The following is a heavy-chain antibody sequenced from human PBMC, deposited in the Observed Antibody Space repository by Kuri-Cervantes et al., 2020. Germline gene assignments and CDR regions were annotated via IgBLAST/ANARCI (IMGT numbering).Heavy chain of an antibody. J-gene: IGHJ4*02. V-gene: IGHV3-30*03. Sequence: LSLTCAASGFTFSSYWMTWVRQAPGKGLEWVAVISYDGSNKYYADSVKGRFTISRDNSKNTLYLQMNSLRAEDTAVYYCATTQSDSSWFDYWGQGTLVTVSS. D-gene: IGHD6-13*01. CDR1: GFTFSSYW. CDR3: ATTQSDSSWFDY. CDR2: ISYDGSNK.